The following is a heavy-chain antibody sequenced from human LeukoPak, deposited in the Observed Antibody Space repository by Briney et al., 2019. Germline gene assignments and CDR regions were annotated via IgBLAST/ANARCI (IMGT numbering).Heavy chain of an antibody. V-gene: IGHV1-18*01. CDR2: ISAYNGNT. CDR1: GYTFTSYG. Sequence: ASVKVSCKASGYTFTSYGISWVRQAPGQGLEWMGWISAYNGNTNYAQKLQGRVTMTTDTSTSTAYIELRGLSSDDTAVYYCARDPPAGMVVMFGGDYWGQGTLVTVSS. J-gene: IGHJ4*02. CDR3: ARDPPAGMVVMFGGDY. D-gene: IGHD3-16*01.